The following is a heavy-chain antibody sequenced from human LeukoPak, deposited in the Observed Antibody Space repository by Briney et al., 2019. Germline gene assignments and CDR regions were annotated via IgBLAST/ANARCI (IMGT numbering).Heavy chain of an antibody. J-gene: IGHJ4*02. Sequence: ASVKVSCKASGYTFTGYYMHWVRQAPGQGLEWMGWINPNSGGTNYAQKFKGRVTMTRDTSISTAYLELSRMRSDDTAVYYCARAHPQYCSGGSRYHTADFDYWGQGTLVTVSS. V-gene: IGHV1-2*02. CDR3: ARAHPQYCSGGSRYHTADFDY. CDR1: GYTFTGYY. CDR2: INPNSGGT. D-gene: IGHD2-15*01.